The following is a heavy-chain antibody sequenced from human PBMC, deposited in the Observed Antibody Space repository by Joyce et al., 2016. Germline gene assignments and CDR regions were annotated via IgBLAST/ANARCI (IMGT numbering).Heavy chain of an antibody. J-gene: IGHJ6*02. CDR3: ARDTSRMTLKGMDV. Sequence: QVYLEQSGAEVRKPGSSVTVSCKASRGTFSSYSIAWVRKAPGEGLEWMGEIIPLFGTTNYADKVQGRVSMTANASTSTANMELSGLTSEDTAIYYCARDTSRMTLKGMDVWGQGTTVTVSS. D-gene: IGHD2-21*02. CDR1: RGTFSSYS. V-gene: IGHV1-69*12. CDR2: IIPLFGTT.